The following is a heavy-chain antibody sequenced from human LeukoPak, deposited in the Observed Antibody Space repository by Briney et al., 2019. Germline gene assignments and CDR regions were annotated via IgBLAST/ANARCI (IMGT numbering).Heavy chain of an antibody. D-gene: IGHD3-3*01. CDR2: IKQDRSEK. CDR1: GFTFTNYW. J-gene: IGHJ4*02. CDR3: ARLREIPVFGVVTKSTSYFDY. V-gene: IGHV3-7*01. Sequence: GGSLRLSCAASGFTFTNYWMRWVRQAPGKGLELVANIKQDRSEKYYVDSVKGRFTISRDNAKKSLYLQMKSLRAEDTAVYYCARLREIPVFGVVTKSTSYFDYWGQGTLVTVSS.